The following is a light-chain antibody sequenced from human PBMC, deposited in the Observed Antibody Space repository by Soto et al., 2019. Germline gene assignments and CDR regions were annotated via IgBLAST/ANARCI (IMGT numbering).Light chain of an antibody. J-gene: IGKJ1*01. CDR2: DVS. V-gene: IGKV1-5*01. CDR3: QQYKDHVWT. Sequence: DIQMTQSPSTLPASVGDRVTISCRASQTVERWLAWYQQKPGKAPKLLISDVSTLERGVPSRFSGSGSATEFTLTISGLQSADFATYYCQQYKDHVWTFGQGTKV. CDR1: QTVERW.